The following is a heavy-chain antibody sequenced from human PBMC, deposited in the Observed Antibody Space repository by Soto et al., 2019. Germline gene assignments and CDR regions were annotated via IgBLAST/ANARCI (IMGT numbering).Heavy chain of an antibody. CDR2: IWYDGSNK. CDR1: GFTFSSYG. D-gene: IGHD5-12*01. V-gene: IGHV3-33*01. CDR3: GVATIPFYY. Sequence: QVQLVESGGGVVQPGKSLRLSCAASGFTFSSYGMHWVRQAPGKGLEWVAVIWYDGSNKYYADSVKGRFTISRDNSKNTLYLQMNSLRAEDSAVYYCGVATIPFYYWGQGTLVTVSS. J-gene: IGHJ4*02.